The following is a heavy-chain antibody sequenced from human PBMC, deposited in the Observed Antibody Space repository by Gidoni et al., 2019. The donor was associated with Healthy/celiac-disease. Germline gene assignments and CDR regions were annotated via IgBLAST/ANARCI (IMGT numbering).Heavy chain of an antibody. V-gene: IGHV3-9*01. D-gene: IGHD2-8*01. J-gene: IGHJ4*02. CDR3: AKVTNEWTTGGFDY. Sequence: EVQLVESGGGLVQPGRSLRLSCAAPGFTFDDYAMHWVRQAPGKGLGWVSGISWNSGSIGYADSVKGRFTISRDNAKNSLYLQMNSLRAEDTALYYCAKVTNEWTTGGFDYWGQGTLVTVSS. CDR2: ISWNSGSI. CDR1: GFTFDDYA.